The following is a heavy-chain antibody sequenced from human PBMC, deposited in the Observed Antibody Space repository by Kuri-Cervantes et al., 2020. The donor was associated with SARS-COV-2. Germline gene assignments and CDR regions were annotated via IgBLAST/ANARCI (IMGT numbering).Heavy chain of an antibody. CDR2: ISYDGSNK. V-gene: IGHV3-30*18. CDR1: GFTFSSYG. CDR3: ANWNDEDY. D-gene: IGHD1-1*01. Sequence: GESLKISCAASGFTFSSYGMHWVRQAPGKGLEWVAVISYDGSNKYYADSVKGRFTISRDNSKNTLYLQMNSLRAEDTAVYYCANWNDEDYWGQGTLVTVSS. J-gene: IGHJ4*02.